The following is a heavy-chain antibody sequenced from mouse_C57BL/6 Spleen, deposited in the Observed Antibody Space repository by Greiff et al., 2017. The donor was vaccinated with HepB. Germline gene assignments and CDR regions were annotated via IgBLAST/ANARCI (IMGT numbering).Heavy chain of an antibody. Sequence: EVQRVESGGGLVKPGGSLKLSCAASGFTFSSYAMSWVRQTPEKRLEWVATISDGGSYTYYPDNVKGRFTISRDNAKNNLYLQMSHLKSEDTAMYYCARVGGPFAYWGQGTLVTVSA. J-gene: IGHJ3*01. V-gene: IGHV5-4*01. CDR3: ARVGGPFAY. D-gene: IGHD1-1*02. CDR1: GFTFSSYA. CDR2: ISDGGSYT.